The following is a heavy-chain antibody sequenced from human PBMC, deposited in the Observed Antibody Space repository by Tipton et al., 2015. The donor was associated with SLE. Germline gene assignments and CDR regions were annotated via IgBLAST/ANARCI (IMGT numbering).Heavy chain of an antibody. J-gene: IGHJ6*02. D-gene: IGHD1-14*01. Sequence: QVQLVQSGAEVKKPGASVKVSCKASGYTFTSYGFSWVRQAPGQGLEWMGWISAYNGNTNYAQKLQGRVTMTTDTSTSTAYMELRSLRSDDTAMYYCAREWEPATAVGFYYHGMDVWGQGTTVTVSS. V-gene: IGHV1-18*01. CDR1: GYTFTSYG. CDR3: AREWEPATAVGFYYHGMDV. CDR2: ISAYNGNT.